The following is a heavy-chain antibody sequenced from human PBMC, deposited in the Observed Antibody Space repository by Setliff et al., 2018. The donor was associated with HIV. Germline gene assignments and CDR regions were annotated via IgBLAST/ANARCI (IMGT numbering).Heavy chain of an antibody. Sequence: KPSETLSLTCTVSGGSISSSSYYWGWIRQPPGKGLECIGSIYYSGSTYYNPPLKSRVTISVDTSKNQYSLKLSSVTAADTAVYSCGSPASGGSSGQYHNWGQGTLVTVSS. CDR1: GGSISSSSYY. D-gene: IGHD6-19*01. J-gene: IGHJ4*02. CDR2: IYYSGST. V-gene: IGHV4-39*01. CDR3: GSPASGGSSGQYHN.